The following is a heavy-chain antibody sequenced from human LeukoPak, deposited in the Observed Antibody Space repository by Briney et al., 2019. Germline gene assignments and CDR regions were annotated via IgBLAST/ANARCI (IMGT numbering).Heavy chain of an antibody. CDR1: GFTFSDYS. D-gene: IGHD3-10*01. V-gene: IGHV3-74*01. CDR2: INSDGSTT. J-gene: IGHJ6*03. Sequence: PGGSLRLSCAASGFTFSDYSMTWVRQAPGKGLVWVSYINSDGSTTTYADSVKGRFTISRDNAKNTLYLQMNSLRAEDTAVYYCARVNYYGSGSYRYYYYYMDVWGKGTTVTFSS. CDR3: ARVNYYGSGSYRYYYYYMDV.